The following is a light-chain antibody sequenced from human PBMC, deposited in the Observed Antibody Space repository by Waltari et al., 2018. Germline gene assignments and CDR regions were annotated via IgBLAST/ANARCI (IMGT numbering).Light chain of an antibody. CDR3: QQSHTMMYT. CDR2: GAS. Sequence: DIQLTQSPSSLSASVGDRVTITCRASPNIDTFLTWYQQRPGKAHKVLIYGASSLQSGVPSRFSGSGSGTHFTLTISSLQPDDFATYFCQQSHTMMYTFGQGTKLEIK. J-gene: IGKJ2*01. CDR1: PNIDTF. V-gene: IGKV1-39*01.